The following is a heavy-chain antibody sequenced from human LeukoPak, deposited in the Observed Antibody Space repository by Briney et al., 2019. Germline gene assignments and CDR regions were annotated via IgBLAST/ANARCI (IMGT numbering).Heavy chain of an antibody. Sequence: SETLSLTCAVCGGSFSGYYWSWIRQPPGEGLEWIGEINHSGSTNYNPSLKSRVTISVDTSKNQFSLKLSSVTAADTAVYYCARALYYYDSSGYYYTGARYNWFDPWGQGTLVTVSS. J-gene: IGHJ5*02. V-gene: IGHV4-34*01. CDR3: ARALYYYDSSGYYYTGARYNWFDP. CDR2: INHSGST. CDR1: GGSFSGYY. D-gene: IGHD3-22*01.